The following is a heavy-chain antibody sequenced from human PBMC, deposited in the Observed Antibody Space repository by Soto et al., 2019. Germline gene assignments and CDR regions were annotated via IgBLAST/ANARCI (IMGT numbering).Heavy chain of an antibody. Sequence: QVQLQESGPGLVQPSQTLSLTCTVSGGSISSGGYYWSWIRQHPGTGLEWIGHISYSGSTYYNTLLKSRITRSVDTSKTPVSLIVNSVTAADTAVYYCARGVLHWGQGTLVTVSS. CDR3: ARGVLH. V-gene: IGHV4-31*03. J-gene: IGHJ4*01. CDR1: GGSISSGGYY. CDR2: ISYSGST.